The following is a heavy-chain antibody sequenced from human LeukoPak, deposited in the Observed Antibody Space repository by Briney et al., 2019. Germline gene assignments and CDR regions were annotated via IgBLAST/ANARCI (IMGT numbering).Heavy chain of an antibody. D-gene: IGHD3-10*01. V-gene: IGHV3-20*04. CDR2: INWNGGST. J-gene: IGHJ3*02. Sequence: RPGGSLRLSCAASGFTFDDYGMSWVRQAPGKGLEWVSGINWNGGSTGYADSVKGRFTISRDNAKNSLYLQMNSLRAEDTALYYCARGPPYYYGSGSSLRGAFDIWGQGTMVTVSS. CDR3: ARGPPYYYGSGSSLRGAFDI. CDR1: GFTFDDYG.